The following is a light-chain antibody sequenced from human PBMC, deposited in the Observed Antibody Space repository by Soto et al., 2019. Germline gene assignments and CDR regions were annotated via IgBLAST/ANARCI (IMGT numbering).Light chain of an antibody. V-gene: IGLV2-14*01. CDR2: DVT. J-gene: IGLJ1*01. CDR1: SSDVGGYNY. Sequence: QSALTQPASVSGSPGQSITISCTGTSSDVGGYNYVSWYQQYPGKAPKLMIYDVTNRPSGVSNRFSGSKSGNTASLTISGLQAEDEADYYCSLYTTDSKYVFGTGTRSPS. CDR3: SLYTTDSKYV.